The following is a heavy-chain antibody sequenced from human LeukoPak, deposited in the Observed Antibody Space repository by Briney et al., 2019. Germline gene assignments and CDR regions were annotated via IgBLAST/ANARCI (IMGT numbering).Heavy chain of an antibody. J-gene: IGHJ5*02. D-gene: IGHD5-18*01. CDR2: IIPIFGTA. CDR3: ARDQTGDTSNINWFDP. Sequence: SVKVSCKASGGTFSSYAISWVRQAPGQGLEWMGGIIPIFGTANYAQKFQGRVTITADKSTSTAYMELSSLKSEDTAVYYCARDQTGDTSNINWFDPWGQGTLVTVSS. CDR1: GGTFSSYA. V-gene: IGHV1-69*06.